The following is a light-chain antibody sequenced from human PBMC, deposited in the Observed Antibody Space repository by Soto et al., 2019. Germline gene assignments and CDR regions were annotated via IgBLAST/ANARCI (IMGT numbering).Light chain of an antibody. CDR3: CSFVGVTNDV. CDR2: NVT. Sequence: QSVLAHPASVSGSPRQSITIFCSGNAVSYQLVSWYQQQPGKAPKLILYNVTRRPSGVSNRFSGFKSGTTASLKITGLQAEDEADYYCCSFVGVTNDVFGNGTKVTVL. J-gene: IGLJ1*01. CDR1: AVSYQL. V-gene: IGLV2-23*02.